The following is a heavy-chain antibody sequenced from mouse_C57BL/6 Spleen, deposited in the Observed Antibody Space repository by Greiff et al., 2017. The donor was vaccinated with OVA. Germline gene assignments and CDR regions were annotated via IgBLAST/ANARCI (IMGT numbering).Heavy chain of an antibody. CDR1: GFTFTDYY. V-gene: IGHV7-3*01. Sequence: DVQLVESGGGLVQPGGSLSLSCAASGFTFTDYYMSWVRQPPGKALEWLGFIRNKANGYTTEYSASVKGRFTISRDNSQSILYLQMNALRAEDSATYYCARLGDYDEGFAYWGQGTLVTVSA. D-gene: IGHD2-4*01. CDR3: ARLGDYDEGFAY. CDR2: IRNKANGYTT. J-gene: IGHJ3*01.